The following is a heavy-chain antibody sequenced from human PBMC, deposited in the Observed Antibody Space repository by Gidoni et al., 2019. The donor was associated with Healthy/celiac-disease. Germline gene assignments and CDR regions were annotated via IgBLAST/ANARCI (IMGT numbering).Heavy chain of an antibody. CDR1: GFTFSSYS. CDR3: ARDPSITIFGVVTGGEEDAFDI. Sequence: EVQLVESGGGLVKPGGSLRLSCAASGFTFSSYSMNWVRQAPGKGLELVSSISSSSSYIYYADSVKGRFTISRDNAKNSLYLQMNSLRAEDTAVYYCARDPSITIFGVVTGGEEDAFDIWGQGTMVTVSS. D-gene: IGHD3-3*01. CDR2: ISSSSSYI. V-gene: IGHV3-21*01. J-gene: IGHJ3*02.